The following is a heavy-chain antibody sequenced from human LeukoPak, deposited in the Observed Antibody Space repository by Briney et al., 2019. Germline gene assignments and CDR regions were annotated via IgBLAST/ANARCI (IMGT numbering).Heavy chain of an antibody. CDR2: ISSRSSTI. CDR3: ARDLGSPRTVGEDWFDP. J-gene: IGHJ5*02. V-gene: IGHV3-48*01. Sequence: GGSLRLSCAASGFAFSSHSMNWVRQAPGKGLEWVSYISSRSSTIYYADSVEGRFTISRDNSKNTLYLQMNSLRAEDTAVYYCARDLGSPRTVGEDWFDPWGQGTLVTVSS. CDR1: GFAFSSHS. D-gene: IGHD2-8*02.